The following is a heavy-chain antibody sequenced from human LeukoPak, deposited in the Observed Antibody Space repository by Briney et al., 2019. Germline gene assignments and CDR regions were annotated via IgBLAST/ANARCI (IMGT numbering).Heavy chain of an antibody. J-gene: IGHJ5*02. CDR1: GFTFSSYS. V-gene: IGHV3-48*04. D-gene: IGHD2-21*01. Sequence: GGSLRLSCAASGFTFSSYSMNWVRQAPGKGLEWVSYISSSSSTIYYADSVKGRFTISRDNAKNSLYLQMNSLRAEDTAVYYCARDPSAYCGGDCYLPWGQGTLVTVSS. CDR2: ISSSSSTI. CDR3: ARDPSAYCGGDCYLP.